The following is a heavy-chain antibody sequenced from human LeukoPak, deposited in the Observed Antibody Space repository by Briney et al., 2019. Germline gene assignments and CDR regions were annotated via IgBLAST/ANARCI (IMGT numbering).Heavy chain of an antibody. V-gene: IGHV3-73*01. CDR2: IRSKTNSYAS. J-gene: IGHJ4*02. D-gene: IGHD1-1*01. CDR1: GFTFSGSA. CDR3: SRYNVGFES. Sequence: GGSLRLSCAASGFTFSGSAMHWVRQASGKGLEWVGRIRSKTNSYASAYAASGKGRFALSKDNSKKTEQLDIYRLDTVVLCEYCGSRYNVGFESWGQGTLVTVSS.